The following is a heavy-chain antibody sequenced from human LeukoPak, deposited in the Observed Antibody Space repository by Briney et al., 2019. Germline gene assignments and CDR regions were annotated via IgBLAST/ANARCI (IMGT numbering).Heavy chain of an antibody. D-gene: IGHD5-24*01. CDR2: IYYSGST. J-gene: IGHJ4*02. CDR3: ARGQRDGYNYAY. CDR1: GGSISSYY. V-gene: IGHV4-59*01. Sequence: PSETLSLTCTVSGGSISSYYWSWIRQPPGKGLEWIGCIYYSGSTNYNPTLKSRVTISVDTSKNQFSLKLSSVTAADTAVYYCARGQRDGYNYAYWGQGTLVTVSS.